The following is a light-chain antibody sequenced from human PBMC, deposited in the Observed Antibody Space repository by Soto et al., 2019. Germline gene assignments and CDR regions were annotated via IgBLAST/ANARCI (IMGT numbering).Light chain of an antibody. J-gene: IGKJ3*01. V-gene: IGKV1-5*03. CDR1: QSINTW. CDR2: KAS. Sequence: DIQMTQSPSTLSASVGDRVTITCRASQSINTWLAWYQQKSGKAPKLLIYKASSLDSGVPSRFSGSGSGTDFTLTISSLQPDDFATYYCQQYESYLYTFGPGTKVEI. CDR3: QQYESYLYT.